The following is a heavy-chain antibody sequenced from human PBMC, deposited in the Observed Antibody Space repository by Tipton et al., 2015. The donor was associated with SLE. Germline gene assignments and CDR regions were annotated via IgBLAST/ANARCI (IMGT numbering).Heavy chain of an antibody. Sequence: TLSLTCAVYGGSFSGYYWSWIRQPAGKGLEWIGEINHSGSTNYNPSLKSRVTISVDTSKNQFSLKLSSVTAADTAVYYCARGWDSSSSPHFDYWGQGTLVTVSS. D-gene: IGHD6-6*01. CDR2: INHSGST. CDR3: ARGWDSSSSPHFDY. J-gene: IGHJ4*02. V-gene: IGHV4-34*01. CDR1: GGSFSGYY.